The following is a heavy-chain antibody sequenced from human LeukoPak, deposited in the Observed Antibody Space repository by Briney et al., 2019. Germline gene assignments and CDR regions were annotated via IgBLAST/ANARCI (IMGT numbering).Heavy chain of an antibody. D-gene: IGHD3-10*02. V-gene: IGHV3-48*03. J-gene: IGHJ6*04. CDR2: ISSSGSTI. CDR1: GLTFSSYE. Sequence: GGSLRLSRAASGLTFSSYEMNWVRQAPGKGLEWVSYISSSGSTIYYADSVKGRFTISRDNAKNSLYLHMNSLRAEDTAVYYCAELGITMIGGVWGKGTTVTISS. CDR3: AELGITMIGGV.